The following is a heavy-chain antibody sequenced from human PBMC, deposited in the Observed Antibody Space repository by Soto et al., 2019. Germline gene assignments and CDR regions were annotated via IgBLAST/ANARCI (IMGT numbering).Heavy chain of an antibody. CDR3: ARGPNYYDSSGYYPN. D-gene: IGHD3-22*01. V-gene: IGHV4-34*01. Sequence: WFRQAPGKGLEWVGEINHSGSTNYNPSLKSRVTISVDTSKNQFSLKLSSVTAADTAVYYCARGPNYYDSSGYYPNWGQGTLVTVSS. J-gene: IGHJ4*02. CDR2: INHSGST.